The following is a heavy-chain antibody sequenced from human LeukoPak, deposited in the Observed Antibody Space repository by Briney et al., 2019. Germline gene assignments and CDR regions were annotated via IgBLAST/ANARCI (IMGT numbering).Heavy chain of an antibody. V-gene: IGHV5-51*01. J-gene: IGHJ3*02. Sequence: KISCKCSGYSFTSYWIGWVRQMPGKGLEWMGIIYPGDSDTRYSPSFQGQVTISADKSISTAYLQWSSLKASDTAMYYCAREGRGGDTITKDAFDIWGQGTMVTVSS. D-gene: IGHD2-21*02. CDR2: IYPGDSDT. CDR1: GYSFTSYW. CDR3: AREGRGGDTITKDAFDI.